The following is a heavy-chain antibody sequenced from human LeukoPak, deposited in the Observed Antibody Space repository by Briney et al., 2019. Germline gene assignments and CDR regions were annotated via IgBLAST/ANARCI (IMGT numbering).Heavy chain of an antibody. CDR3: AREYYYDSSGYLGRYFDY. CDR2: IYYSGST. D-gene: IGHD3-22*01. Sequence: SETLSLTCTVSGGSISSSSYYWGWIRQPPGKGLEWIGSIYYSGSTYYNPSLKSRVTISVDTSKNQFSLKLSSVTAADTAVYYCAREYYYDSSGYLGRYFDYWGQGTLVTVSS. CDR1: GGSISSSSYY. J-gene: IGHJ4*02. V-gene: IGHV4-39*07.